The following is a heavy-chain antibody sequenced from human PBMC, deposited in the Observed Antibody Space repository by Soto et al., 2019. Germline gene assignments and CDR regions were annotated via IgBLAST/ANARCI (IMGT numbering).Heavy chain of an antibody. CDR3: ASQVGRRVGAASH. V-gene: IGHV3-11*01. CDR1: GFFFTNYL. CDR2: ISPSGDVT. D-gene: IGHD2-15*01. Sequence: QVQLAESGGGLVKSGGSLRLSCSTSGFFFTNYLMSWIRQAPGKGLEWVSYISPSGDVTHYADSVKGRFTISRDNTKNSLFLQMRSLRDDDVDVYYCASQVGRRVGAASHWGQGTRVSVSS. J-gene: IGHJ4*02.